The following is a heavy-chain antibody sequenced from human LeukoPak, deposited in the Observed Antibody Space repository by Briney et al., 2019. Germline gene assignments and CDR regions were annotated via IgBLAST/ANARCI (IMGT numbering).Heavy chain of an antibody. CDR1: GFTFSSYG. Sequence: GGSLRLSCAASGFTFSSYGMHWVRQAPGKGLEWVAVIWYDGSNKYYADSVKGRFTISRDNSKNTLYLQMNSLRAEDTAVCYCASQDSSGYYLDYWGQGTLVTVSS. V-gene: IGHV3-33*01. CDR3: ASQDSSGYYLDY. J-gene: IGHJ4*02. CDR2: IWYDGSNK. D-gene: IGHD3-22*01.